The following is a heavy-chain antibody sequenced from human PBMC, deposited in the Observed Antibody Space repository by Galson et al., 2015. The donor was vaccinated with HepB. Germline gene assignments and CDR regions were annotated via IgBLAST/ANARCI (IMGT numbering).Heavy chain of an antibody. CDR2: ISGSGGNT. Sequence: SLRLSCAASGFTFSTYAMSWVRQAPGKGLEWVSTISGSGGNTYYADSVKGRFTISRDNSKNTLNLQMNSLRAEDTAVYYCAKDRSQSMVRGIWFDYWGQGTLVTVSS. D-gene: IGHD3-10*01. CDR3: AKDRSQSMVRGIWFDY. CDR1: GFTFSTYA. J-gene: IGHJ4*02. V-gene: IGHV3-23*01.